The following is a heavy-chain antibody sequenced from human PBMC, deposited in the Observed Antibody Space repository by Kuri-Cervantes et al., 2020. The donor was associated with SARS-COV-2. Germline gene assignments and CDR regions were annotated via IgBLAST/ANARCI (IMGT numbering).Heavy chain of an antibody. CDR1: GFTFSDHY. D-gene: IGHD3-22*01. CDR3: ARGNYYDNSGYFYYYGMDV. V-gene: IGHV3-72*01. CDR2: TRNKANSYTT. Sequence: GGSLRLSCAASGFTFSDHYMDWVRQAPGKGLEWVGRTRNKANSYTTEYAASVKGRFTISRDDSKNSLYLQMNSLKTEDTAVYYCARGNYYDNSGYFYYYGMDVWGQGTTVTVSS. J-gene: IGHJ6*02.